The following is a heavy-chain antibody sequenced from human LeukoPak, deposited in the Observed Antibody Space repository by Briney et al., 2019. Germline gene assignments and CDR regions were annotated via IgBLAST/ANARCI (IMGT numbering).Heavy chain of an antibody. CDR1: GYTFTGYY. CDR3: ARERLSPGKGFDY. J-gene: IGHJ4*02. D-gene: IGHD4-23*01. Sequence: ASVKVSCKASGYTFTGYYIHWVRQVPGQGLEWIGWINPDSGATNYAQKFQGRVTMTRDTSINTAYMELNSLRSDDTAVYYCARERLSPGKGFDYWGQGTLVTVSS. CDR2: INPDSGAT. V-gene: IGHV1-2*02.